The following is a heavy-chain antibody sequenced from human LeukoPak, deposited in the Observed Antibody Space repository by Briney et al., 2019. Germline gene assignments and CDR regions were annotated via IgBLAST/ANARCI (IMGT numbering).Heavy chain of an antibody. D-gene: IGHD3-10*01. V-gene: IGHV3-74*01. Sequence: GGSLRLSCTASGFTFNNYWMHRVRLVTGKGLVWVSRINSDGSSRHFADSVKGRFTISRENAKNTVYLQMNSLSGDDTAVYYCTRGNSGFSYYSAMDVWGQGTTVTVSS. J-gene: IGHJ6*02. CDR3: TRGNSGFSYYSAMDV. CDR2: INSDGSSR. CDR1: GFTFNNYW.